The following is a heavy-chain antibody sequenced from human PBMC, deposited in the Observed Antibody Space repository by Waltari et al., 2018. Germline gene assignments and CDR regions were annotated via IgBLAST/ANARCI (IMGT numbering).Heavy chain of an antibody. J-gene: IGHJ4*02. D-gene: IGHD1-1*01. CDR2: ITHSGSS. CDR1: GASVSSRIHY. V-gene: IGHV4-39*07. Sequence: QLQLQESGPGLVKPSETLSLTCTVSGASVSSRIHYWGWIRQSPGKGLEWIGSITHSGSSYYNPSLRSRVTLLVDTSKNQFSLKLTSVTAADTAVYFCARDQGSTIGTSFADWGQGTLVTVSP. CDR3: ARDQGSTIGTSFAD.